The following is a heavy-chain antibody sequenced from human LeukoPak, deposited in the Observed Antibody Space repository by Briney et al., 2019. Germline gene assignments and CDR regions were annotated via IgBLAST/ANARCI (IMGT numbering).Heavy chain of an antibody. CDR3: ARDFLRSSGSY. D-gene: IGHD3-22*01. J-gene: IGHJ4*02. Sequence: GGSLRHSSAASAFTLSSNSMSSVRQAPRKRLEWASVIDSDGRTYYAVSVKGRFTISRDNSKITLYLQMNSLRAEDTAVYYCARDFLRSSGSYWGQGTLVTVSS. V-gene: IGHV3-53*01. CDR2: IDSDGRT. CDR1: AFTLSSNS.